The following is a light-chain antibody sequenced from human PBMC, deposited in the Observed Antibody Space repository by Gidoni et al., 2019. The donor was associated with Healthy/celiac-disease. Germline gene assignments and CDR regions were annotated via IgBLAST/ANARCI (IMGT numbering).Light chain of an antibody. CDR2: GAS. Sequence: DIQMTQSPSSLSASVGDRVTITCRASQSISSYLNWYQQKPGKAPKLLINGASSLQSGVPSRFSGSGSGTDFTLTISSLQPEDFATYYCQQSYSSPLYTFGQGTKLEIK. J-gene: IGKJ2*01. CDR3: QQSYSSPLYT. V-gene: IGKV1-39*01. CDR1: QSISSY.